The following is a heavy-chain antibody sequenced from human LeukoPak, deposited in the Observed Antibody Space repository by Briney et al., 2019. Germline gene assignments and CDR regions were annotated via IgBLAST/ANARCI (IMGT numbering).Heavy chain of an antibody. CDR3: TTYSSGYYHFDY. J-gene: IGHJ4*02. CDR1: GFTFSSYA. V-gene: IGHV3-30-3*01. CDR2: ISYDGSNK. Sequence: GGSLRLSCAASGFTFSSYAMHWVRQAPGKGLEWVAVISYDGSNKYYADSVKGRFTISRDNSKNTAYLQMTSLKTEDTAVYYCTTYSSGYYHFDYWGQGTLVTVSS. D-gene: IGHD3-22*01.